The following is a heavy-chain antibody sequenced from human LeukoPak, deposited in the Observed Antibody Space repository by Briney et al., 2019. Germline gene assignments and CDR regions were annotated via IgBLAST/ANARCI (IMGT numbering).Heavy chain of an antibody. CDR1: GYTFTSYD. Sequence: GASVKVSCKASGYTFTSYDINWVRQATGQGLEWMGWMNPNSGKTGYAQKFQGRVTMTRNTSISTAYMELSSLRSEDTAVYYCARADCSSTSCSNWFDPWGQGTLVTVSS. D-gene: IGHD2-2*01. CDR2: MNPNSGKT. CDR3: ARADCSSTSCSNWFDP. J-gene: IGHJ5*02. V-gene: IGHV1-8*01.